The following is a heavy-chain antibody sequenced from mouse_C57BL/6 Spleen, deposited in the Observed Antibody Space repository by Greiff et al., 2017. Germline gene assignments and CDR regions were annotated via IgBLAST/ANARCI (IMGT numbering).Heavy chain of an antibody. CDR3: ARGGTVVEDWFAY. J-gene: IGHJ3*01. CDR2: IYPGDGDT. V-gene: IGHV1-80*01. D-gene: IGHD1-1*01. Sequence: VQLVESGAELVKPGASVKISCKASGYAFSSYWMNWVKQRPGKGLEWIGQIYPGDGDTNYNGKFKGKATLTADKSSSTAYMQLSSLTSEDSAVYFCARGGTVVEDWFAYWGQGTLVTVSA. CDR1: GYAFSSYW.